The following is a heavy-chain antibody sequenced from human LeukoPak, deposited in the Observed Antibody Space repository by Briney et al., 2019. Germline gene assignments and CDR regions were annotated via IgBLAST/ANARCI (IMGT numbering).Heavy chain of an antibody. CDR2: ISYDGSNK. V-gene: IGHV3-30*18. Sequence: GGSLRLSCAASGFTFSSYGMHWVRQAPGKGLEWVAAISYDGSNKYYADSVKGRFTISRDNSKNTLYLQMNSLRAEDTAVYYCAKQYSGYDYYYYYGMDVWGQGTTVTVSS. CDR1: GFTFSSYG. J-gene: IGHJ6*02. CDR3: AKQYSGYDYYYYYGMDV. D-gene: IGHD5-12*01.